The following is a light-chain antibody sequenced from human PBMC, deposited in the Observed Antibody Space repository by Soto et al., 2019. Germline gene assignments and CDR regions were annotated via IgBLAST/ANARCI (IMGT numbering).Light chain of an antibody. J-gene: IGLJ2*01. Sequence: QSALTQPPSASGSPGQSVTISCTGTSSDVGGYNYVSWDQQHPGKAPKIMIYEVSKRPSGVPDRFSGSKSGNTASLPVTGLQAEDEADYYCQSFESSRIGLLFGGGTQLPV. CDR2: EVS. CDR3: QSFESSRIGLL. CDR1: SSDVGGYNY. V-gene: IGLV2-8*01.